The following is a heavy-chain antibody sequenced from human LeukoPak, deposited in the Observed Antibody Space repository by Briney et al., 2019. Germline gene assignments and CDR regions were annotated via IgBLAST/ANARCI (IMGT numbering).Heavy chain of an antibody. Sequence: PVGSLRLSCAASGFTFSSYEMNWVRQAPGKGLEWVSTISGSGGITYYAESVKGRFTIFRDNSKNTLYLQMNSLRAEDTAVYYCVKDRGWFGELIGSDYWGQGTLVTVSS. J-gene: IGHJ4*02. CDR2: ISGSGGIT. V-gene: IGHV3-23*01. D-gene: IGHD3-10*01. CDR3: VKDRGWFGELIGSDY. CDR1: GFTFSSYE.